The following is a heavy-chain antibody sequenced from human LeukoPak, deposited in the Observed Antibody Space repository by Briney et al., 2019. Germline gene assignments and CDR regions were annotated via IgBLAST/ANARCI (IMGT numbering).Heavy chain of an antibody. D-gene: IGHD6-13*01. CDR1: GGTFSRYA. Sequence: ASVKVSCKASGGTFSRYAISWVRQAPGQGHEWMGWISAYSGNTNYAQKLQGRVTMTTDTSTSTAYMELRSLRSDDTAVYYCARDAPEGYSSSWSIYYYYGMDVWGQGTTVTVSS. CDR2: ISAYSGNT. CDR3: ARDAPEGYSSSWSIYYYYGMDV. J-gene: IGHJ6*02. V-gene: IGHV1-18*01.